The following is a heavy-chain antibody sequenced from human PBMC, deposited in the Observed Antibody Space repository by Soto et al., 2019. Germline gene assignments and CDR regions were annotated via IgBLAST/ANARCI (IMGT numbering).Heavy chain of an antibody. CDR3: ARDPGR. V-gene: IGHV4-39*07. CDR1: GGSISSSSYY. CDR2: VYYSGST. Sequence: ETLSLTCTVSGGSISSSSYYWGWIRQPPGKGLEWIGSVYYSGSTYYNPSLKSRVTISVDTSKNQFSLKLSSVTAADTAVYYCARDPGRWGQGNLVTVSX. J-gene: IGHJ4*02.